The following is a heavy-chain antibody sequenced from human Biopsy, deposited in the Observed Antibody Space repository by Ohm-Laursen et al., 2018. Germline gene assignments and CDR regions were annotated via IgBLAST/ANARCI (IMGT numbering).Heavy chain of an antibody. J-gene: IGHJ4*02. CDR1: ADSFVGYD. CDR3: ARDLVDWTVPS. D-gene: IGHD3/OR15-3a*01. V-gene: IGHV1-2*02. CDR2: IYPNNGAT. Sequence: GASVKVSCKAPADSFVGYDIHWVRQAPGQGLEWMGSIYPNNGATKNAQKFQGRVTMSRDTSINTAFMELKSLRSDDTAVYYCARDLVDWTVPSWGQGTLVTVSS.